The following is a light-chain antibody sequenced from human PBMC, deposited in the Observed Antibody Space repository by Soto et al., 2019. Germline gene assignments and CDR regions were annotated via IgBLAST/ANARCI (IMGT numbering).Light chain of an antibody. V-gene: IGKV3-11*01. J-gene: IGKJ4*01. Sequence: EIVMTQSPATLSLSPGERATLSCRASQSVGSYLVWYQQKPGQAPRLLLYDASNRVTGIPARFTGSGSGTDVILTIISSEPAEVAVYYCQQRSQRPLTFGGGTKVESK. CDR1: QSVGSY. CDR2: DAS. CDR3: QQRSQRPLT.